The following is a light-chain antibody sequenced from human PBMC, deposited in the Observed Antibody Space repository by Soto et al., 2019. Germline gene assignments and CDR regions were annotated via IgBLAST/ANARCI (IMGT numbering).Light chain of an antibody. V-gene: IGKV4-1*01. Sequence: DIVMTQSPDSLAVSLGERATINCKSSQSVLYSSNTKNYLAWYQQSPGQPPKLLIYWASTRESGVPDRFSGGGSGTDFTLTLSSLQPEDVAVYYCQQYYCTPLTFGQGTKLEIK. CDR1: QSVLYSSNTKNY. CDR2: WAS. J-gene: IGKJ1*01. CDR3: QQYYCTPLT.